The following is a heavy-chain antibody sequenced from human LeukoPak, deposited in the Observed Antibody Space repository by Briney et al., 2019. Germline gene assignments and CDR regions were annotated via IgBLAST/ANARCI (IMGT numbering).Heavy chain of an antibody. J-gene: IGHJ4*02. D-gene: IGHD3-10*01. V-gene: IGHV4-59*01. CDR1: GVSISSYY. Sequence: NPSETLSLTCTVSGVSISSYYWSWLRQPPGKGLEWIGSFFYSGSTNYNPSLKSRVTISVDTSKNQFSLKLSSVTAADTALYYCARGQDYYGSGSYGYYFDYWGQGTLVIVSS. CDR3: ARGQDYYGSGSYGYYFDY. CDR2: FFYSGST.